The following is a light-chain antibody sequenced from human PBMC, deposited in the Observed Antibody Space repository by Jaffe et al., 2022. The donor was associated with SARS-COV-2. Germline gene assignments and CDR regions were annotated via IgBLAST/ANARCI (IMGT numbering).Light chain of an antibody. V-gene: IGKV4-1*01. CDR3: QQYYTPPWT. Sequence: DVVMTQSPDSLAVSLGERATINCKSSQSVVYSSNNKNYLAWYQQKPGQPPKLLIYWASARDSGVPDRFSGSGSGTDFSLTISSLQAEDVAVYYCQQYYTPPWTFGQGTKVEIK. CDR1: QSVVYSSNNKNY. CDR2: WAS. J-gene: IGKJ1*01.